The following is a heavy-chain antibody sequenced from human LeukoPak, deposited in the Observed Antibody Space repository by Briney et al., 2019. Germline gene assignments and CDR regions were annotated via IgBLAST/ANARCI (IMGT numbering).Heavy chain of an antibody. CDR1: GGSISSYY. CDR2: IYYSGST. D-gene: IGHD2-2*01. Sequence: SETLSLTCTVSGGSISSYYWSWIRQPPGKGLEWTGYIYYSGSTNYNPSLKSRVTISVDTSKNQFSLKLSSVTAADTAVYYCARQAVGYCSSTSCLGDWFDPWGQGTLVTVSS. CDR3: ARQAVGYCSSTSCLGDWFDP. J-gene: IGHJ5*02. V-gene: IGHV4-59*08.